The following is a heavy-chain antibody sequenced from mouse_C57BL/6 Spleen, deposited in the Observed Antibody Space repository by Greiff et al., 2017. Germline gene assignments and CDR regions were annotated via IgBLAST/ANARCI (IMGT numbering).Heavy chain of an antibody. J-gene: IGHJ3*01. CDR3: ARAIYDGYSAWFAY. CDR1: GFSLTSYG. Sequence: QVQLKESGPGLVAPSQSLSITCTVSGFSLTSYGVHWVRQPPGKGLEWLVVIWSDGSTTYNSALKSRLSISKDNSKSQVFLKMNSLQTDDTAMYYCARAIYDGYSAWFAYWGQGTLVTVSA. D-gene: IGHD2-3*01. CDR2: IWSDGST. V-gene: IGHV2-6*03.